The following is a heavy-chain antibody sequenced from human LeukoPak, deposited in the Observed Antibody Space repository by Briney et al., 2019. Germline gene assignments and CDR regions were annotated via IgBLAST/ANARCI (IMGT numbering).Heavy chain of an antibody. CDR2: ISSSSSYI. V-gene: IGHV3-21*01. J-gene: IGHJ4*02. D-gene: IGHD3-9*01. CDR3: ARADILTGYYNFDY. Sequence: GGSLXXSCAASGFTFSSYSMNWVRQAPGKGLEWVSSISSSSSYIYYADSVKGRFTISRDNAKNSLYLQMNSLRAEDTAVYYXARADILTGYYNFDYWGQGTLVTVSS. CDR1: GFTFSSYS.